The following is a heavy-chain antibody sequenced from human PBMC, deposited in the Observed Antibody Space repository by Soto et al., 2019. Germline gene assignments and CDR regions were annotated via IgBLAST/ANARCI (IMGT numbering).Heavy chain of an antibody. CDR2: IYHSGST. CDR3: ASSKGINYYDSSGHHDYFDY. J-gene: IGHJ4*02. D-gene: IGHD3-22*01. V-gene: IGHV4-38-2*01. Sequence: SETLSLTCAVSGYSISSGYYWGWIRQPPGKGLEWIGSIYHSGSTYYNPSLKSRVTISVDTSKNQFSLKLSSVTAADTAVYYCASSKGINYYDSSGHHDYFDYWGQGTLVTVSS. CDR1: GYSISSGYY.